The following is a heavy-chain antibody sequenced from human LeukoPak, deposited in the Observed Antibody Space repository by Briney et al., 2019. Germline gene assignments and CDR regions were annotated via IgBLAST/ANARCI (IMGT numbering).Heavy chain of an antibody. Sequence: ESGGSLRLSCAASGFSLSSYGMTWVRQAPGKQLEWVSTLSDSGGGTYYADSVTGRFTISRDNSRNTLYLQMHSLRVEDTAVYYCAKDRPYITSWYGCSTPWGQGTLVTVSS. V-gene: IGHV3-23*01. CDR3: AKDRPYITSWYGCSTP. CDR2: LSDSGGGT. D-gene: IGHD6-13*01. CDR1: GFSLSSYG. J-gene: IGHJ5*02.